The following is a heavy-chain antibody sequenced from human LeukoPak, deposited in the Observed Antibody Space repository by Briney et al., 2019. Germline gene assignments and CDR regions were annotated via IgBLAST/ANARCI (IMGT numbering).Heavy chain of an antibody. V-gene: IGHV3-23*01. Sequence: GGSLRLSCAASGFTFSSCAMSWVRQAPGKGLEWVSGISGSGGSTFYADSVKGRFTISRDNSKSTLYLQMNSLRAEDTAVYYCAKSPITSGSLYYSDYWGQGTLVTVSS. CDR2: ISGSGGST. J-gene: IGHJ4*02. CDR1: GFTFSSCA. CDR3: AKSPITSGSLYYSDY. D-gene: IGHD3-16*01.